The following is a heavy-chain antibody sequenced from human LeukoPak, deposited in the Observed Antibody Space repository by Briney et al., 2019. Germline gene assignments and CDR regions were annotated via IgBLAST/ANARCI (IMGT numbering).Heavy chain of an antibody. V-gene: IGHV1-2*04. Sequence: ASVKVSCKASGYTFTGYYMHWVRQAPGQGLEWMGWINPNSGGTNYAQKFQGWMTMTRDTSISTAYMDLSRMRSDDTAAYDCARAGHIVPAAKGDRDAFDIWGQGTMVTVSS. CDR1: GYTFTGYY. J-gene: IGHJ3*02. CDR3: ARAGHIVPAAKGDRDAFDI. CDR2: INPNSGGT. D-gene: IGHD2-2*01.